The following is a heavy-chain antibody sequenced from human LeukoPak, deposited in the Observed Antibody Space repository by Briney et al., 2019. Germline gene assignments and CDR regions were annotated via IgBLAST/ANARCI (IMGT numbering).Heavy chain of an antibody. V-gene: IGHV1-24*01. CDR3: ATDRKGTAMVRNWFDP. Sequence: ASVTVSFKVSGYTLTELSMHWVRQAPGKGVEWMGGFDTEDGETIYAQKFQGRVTMTEDTSTDTAYMELSSLRSEDTAVYYCATDRKGTAMVRNWFDPWGQGTLVTVSS. CDR1: GYTLTELS. D-gene: IGHD5-18*01. CDR2: FDTEDGET. J-gene: IGHJ5*02.